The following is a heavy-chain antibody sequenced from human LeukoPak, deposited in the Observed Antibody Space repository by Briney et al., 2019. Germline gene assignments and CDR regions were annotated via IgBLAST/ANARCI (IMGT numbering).Heavy chain of an antibody. CDR2: ISWNSGSI. CDR1: GFTFDDYA. CDR3: AKDTGRIAVAVFYYYMDV. J-gene: IGHJ6*03. V-gene: IGHV3-9*01. Sequence: GRSLRLSCAASGFTFDDYAMHWVRQAPGKGLEWVSGISWNSGSIDYADSVKGRFTISRDNAKNSLYLQMNSLRAEDTALYYCAKDTGRIAVAVFYYYMDVWGKGTTVTVSS. D-gene: IGHD6-19*01.